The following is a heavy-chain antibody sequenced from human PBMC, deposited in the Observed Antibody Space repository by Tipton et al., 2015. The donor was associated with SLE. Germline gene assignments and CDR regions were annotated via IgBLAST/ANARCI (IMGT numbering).Heavy chain of an antibody. CDR3: AGFRWGYGLDV. CDR1: GFTFSSYW. V-gene: IGHV3-7*01. D-gene: IGHD1-26*01. J-gene: IGHJ6*02. Sequence: SLRLSCAGSGFTFSSYWMHWVRQAPGKGLESVANMKQDGSEKNYVDSVKGRFTISRDNAKNSQYLQMNSLRAEDTAIYYCAGFRWGYGLDVWGQGTTDTVSS. CDR2: MKQDGSEK.